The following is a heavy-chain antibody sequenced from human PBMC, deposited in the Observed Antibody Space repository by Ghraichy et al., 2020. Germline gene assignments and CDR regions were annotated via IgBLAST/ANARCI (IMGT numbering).Heavy chain of an antibody. CDR1: GGSISSYY. CDR2: IYYSGST. Sequence: SETLSLTCTVSGGSISSYYWSWIRQPPGKRLEWIGYIYYSGSTNYNPSLKSRVTISVDTSKNQFSLKLSSVTAADTAVYYCARDNGSGSHYYYYYGMDVWGQGTTVTVSS. V-gene: IGHV4-59*01. CDR3: ARDNGSGSHYYYYYGMDV. D-gene: IGHD3-10*01. J-gene: IGHJ6*02.